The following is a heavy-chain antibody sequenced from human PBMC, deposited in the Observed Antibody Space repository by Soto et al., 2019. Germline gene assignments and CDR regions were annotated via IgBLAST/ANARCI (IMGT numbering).Heavy chain of an antibody. J-gene: IGHJ4*02. CDR1: GFTFSSYA. V-gene: IGHV3-23*01. D-gene: IGHD1-26*01. Sequence: EVQLLESGGGLVQPGGSLRLSCAASGFTFSSYAMSWVRQAPGKGLEWVSAISGSGGSTYYADSVKGRFTISRDNSKNTLYLQMNSLRAEYTAVYYCASRGRGVGATSDYWGQGTLVTVSS. CDR2: ISGSGGST. CDR3: ASRGRGVGATSDY.